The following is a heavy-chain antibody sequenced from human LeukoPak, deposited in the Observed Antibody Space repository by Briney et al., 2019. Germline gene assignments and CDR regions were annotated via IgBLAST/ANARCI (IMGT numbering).Heavy chain of an antibody. D-gene: IGHD6-6*01. CDR3: ARSGGSSSLDY. V-gene: IGHV3-74*01. CDR2: INTDGSST. Sequence: GGSLRLSCAASGFTFSSYWMHWVRQAPGKGLVWVSHINTDGSSTTYADSVKGRHTISRDNAKNTLYPQMNSLRAEDTAVYYCARSGGSSSLDYWGQGTLVTVSS. CDR1: GFTFSSYW. J-gene: IGHJ4*02.